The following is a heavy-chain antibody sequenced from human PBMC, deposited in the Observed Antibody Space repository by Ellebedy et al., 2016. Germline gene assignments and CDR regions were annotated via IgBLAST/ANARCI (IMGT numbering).Heavy chain of an antibody. V-gene: IGHV1-18*01. Sequence: ASVKVSXKASSYTFNHYGFSWVRQAPGQGLEWMGWISANSGNTNYAQKLQDRLTMTTDTSTSTAYMELRSLRSDDTAVYYCARVLSKGGYYYDGSGYYRYWYFDLWGRGTLVTVSS. CDR2: ISANSGNT. CDR3: ARVLSKGGYYYDGSGYYRYWYFDL. CDR1: SYTFNHYG. D-gene: IGHD3-22*01. J-gene: IGHJ2*01.